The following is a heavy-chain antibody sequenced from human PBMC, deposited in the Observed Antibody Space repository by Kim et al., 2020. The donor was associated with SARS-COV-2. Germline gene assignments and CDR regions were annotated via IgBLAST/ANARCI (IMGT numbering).Heavy chain of an antibody. CDR1: GGSISSYY. J-gene: IGHJ5*02. CDR3: ARETTEAWFSWFDP. D-gene: IGHD4-4*01. Sequence: SETLSLTCTVSGGSISSYYWSWIRQPPGKGLEWIGYIYYSGSTNYNPSLKSRVTISVDTSKNQFSLKLSSVTAADTAVYYCARETTEAWFSWFDPWGQGTLVTVSS. CDR2: IYYSGST. V-gene: IGHV4-59*13.